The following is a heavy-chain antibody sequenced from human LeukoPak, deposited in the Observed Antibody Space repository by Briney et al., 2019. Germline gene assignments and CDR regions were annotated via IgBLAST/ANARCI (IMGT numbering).Heavy chain of an antibody. CDR3: ARDPYYYDSSGYYPYDY. J-gene: IGHJ4*02. D-gene: IGHD3-22*01. V-gene: IGHV3-23*01. CDR1: GFTFSSYA. Sequence: GGSLRLSCAASGFTFSSYAMSWVRQAPGKGLEWVSAISGSGGSTYYAGSVKGRFTISRDNSKNTLYLQMNSLRAEDTAVYYCARDPYYYDSSGYYPYDYWGQGTLVTVSS. CDR2: ISGSGGST.